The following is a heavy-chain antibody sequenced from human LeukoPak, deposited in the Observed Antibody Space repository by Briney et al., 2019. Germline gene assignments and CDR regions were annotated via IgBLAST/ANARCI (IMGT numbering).Heavy chain of an antibody. V-gene: IGHV1-69*04. J-gene: IGHJ4*02. Sequence: GASVKVSCKASGGIFSSYAISWVRQAPGQGLEWMGRIIPILDIANYAQKFQGRVTITADKSTSTAYMDLSSLRSEDTAVYYCARDLPPYYFDYWGQGTLVTVSS. CDR1: GGIFSSYA. CDR3: ARDLPPYYFDY. CDR2: IIPILDIA.